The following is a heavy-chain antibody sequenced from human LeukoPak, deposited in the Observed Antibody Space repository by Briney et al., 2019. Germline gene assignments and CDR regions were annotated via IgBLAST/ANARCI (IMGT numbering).Heavy chain of an antibody. CDR1: RFTFSSYA. Sequence: PGRSLRLSCAASRFTFSSYAMHWVRQAPGKGLEWVAVISYDGSNKYYADSVKGRFTISRDNSKNTLYPQMNSLRAEDTAVYYCARTFPGGGGLDYWGQGTLVTVSS. CDR2: ISYDGSNK. V-gene: IGHV3-30-3*01. D-gene: IGHD3-16*01. J-gene: IGHJ4*02. CDR3: ARTFPGGGGLDY.